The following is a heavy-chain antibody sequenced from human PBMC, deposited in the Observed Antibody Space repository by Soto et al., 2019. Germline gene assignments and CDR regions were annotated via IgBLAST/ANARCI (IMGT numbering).Heavy chain of an antibody. D-gene: IGHD6-6*01. V-gene: IGHV4-59*02. J-gene: IGHJ5*02. CDR1: GASVINDY. CDR3: ARERPDGARLDP. CDR2: VYDSGST. Sequence: SETLSLTCTVTGASVINDYWNWIRQPPGKGLEWIGYVYDSGSTIYNPSLKSRVTISVDTSKNQFSLKLSSVPAADTAVYYCARERPDGARLDPWGQGTLVTVSS.